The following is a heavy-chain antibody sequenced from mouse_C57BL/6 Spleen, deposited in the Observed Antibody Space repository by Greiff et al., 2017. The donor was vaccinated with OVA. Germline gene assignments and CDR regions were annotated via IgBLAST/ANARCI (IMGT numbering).Heavy chain of an antibody. D-gene: IGHD1-1*01. CDR1: GYTFTDYT. CDR2: IYPCDGST. V-gene: IGHV1-78*01. Sequence: VQLQQSDAELVKPGASVKLSCKASGYTFTDYTIHWMKQRPEQGLEWIGYIYPCDGSTKYNEKFKGKATLTADKSSSTAYMQLNSLTSEDSAVYFCARDYCGSSYRFAYWGQGTLVPVSA. CDR3: ARDYCGSSYRFAY. J-gene: IGHJ3*01.